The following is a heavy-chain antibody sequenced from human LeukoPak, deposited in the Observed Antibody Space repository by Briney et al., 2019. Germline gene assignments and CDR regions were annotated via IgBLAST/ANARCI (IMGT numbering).Heavy chain of an antibody. D-gene: IGHD3-22*01. Sequence: GGSLRLSCAASGFTFSSYWMSWVRQAPGKGLEWVANIKQDGSEKYYVDSVKGRFTISRDNAKNSLYLQMNSLRAEDTAVYYCARDGSDPYYYDSSGLDYWGQGTLVTVSS. CDR2: IKQDGSEK. J-gene: IGHJ4*02. CDR3: ARDGSDPYYYDSSGLDY. V-gene: IGHV3-7*01. CDR1: GFTFSSYW.